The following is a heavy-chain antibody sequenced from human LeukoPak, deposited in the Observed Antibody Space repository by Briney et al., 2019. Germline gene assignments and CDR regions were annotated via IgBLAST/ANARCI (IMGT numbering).Heavy chain of an antibody. V-gene: IGHV4-39*07. CDR1: GGSISSGVNY. CDR2: INHSGST. CDR3: ARGRKDYYDSSGYYYRNLYYFDY. Sequence: SETLSLTCTVSGGSISSGVNYWSWIRQPPGKGLEWIGEINHSGSTNYNPSLKSRVTISVDTSKNQFSLKLSSVTAADTAVYYCARGRKDYYDSSGYYYRNLYYFDYWGQGTLVTVSS. J-gene: IGHJ4*02. D-gene: IGHD3-22*01.